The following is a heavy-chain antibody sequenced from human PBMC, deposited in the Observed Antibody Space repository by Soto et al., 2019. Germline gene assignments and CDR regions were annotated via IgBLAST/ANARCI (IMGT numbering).Heavy chain of an antibody. D-gene: IGHD2-8*02. Sequence: DVQLEESGGGLVKPGGSLRLSCVASEFTFSVYSMNWVRQAPGKGLEWVTSISSGSSYIYYADSVKGRFTISRDNDKSSLFLHTSILRVDDTPVYYCTRDLVKIRGCYYHYYGMEVGGQGTTVTVSS. CDR1: EFTFSVYS. CDR3: TRDLVKIRGCYYHYYGMEV. CDR2: ISSGSSYI. V-gene: IGHV3-21*02. J-gene: IGHJ6*02.